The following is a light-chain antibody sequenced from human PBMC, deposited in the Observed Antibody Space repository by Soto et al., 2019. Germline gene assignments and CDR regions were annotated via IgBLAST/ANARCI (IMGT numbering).Light chain of an antibody. V-gene: IGLV1-47*01. CDR3: ASWDDSLSGRA. J-gene: IGLJ3*02. CDR1: TPNIGSNY. Sequence: QSVLTQPPSASGTPGQRVIISCSGKTPNIGSNYVYWYRHLPGTAPQLLIYRNNQRPSGVPDRFSGSKSRTSASLAISGLRSEDEADYYWASWDDSLSGRAFGRGTKLTVL. CDR2: RNN.